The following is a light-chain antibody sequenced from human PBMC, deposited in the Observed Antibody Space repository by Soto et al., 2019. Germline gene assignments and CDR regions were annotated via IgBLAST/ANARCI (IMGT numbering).Light chain of an antibody. Sequence: TQSPVTSSFPPGERATLSCRASQSVSFYLDWYPQKSGKAPRILLYHASNRATGIPARFSGSGSGTDVTLTISSLAPEDFVVYYCQQRNYWPPTFGQGTKVDIK. CDR2: HAS. J-gene: IGKJ1*01. CDR3: QQRNYWPPT. CDR1: QSVSFY. V-gene: IGKV3-11*01.